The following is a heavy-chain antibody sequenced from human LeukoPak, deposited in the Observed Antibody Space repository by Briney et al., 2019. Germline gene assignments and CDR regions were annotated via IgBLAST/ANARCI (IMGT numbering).Heavy chain of an antibody. J-gene: IGHJ4*02. CDR3: ASFGYNGYDLGY. Sequence: ASVKVSCKASGYTFTSYYMHWVRQAPGQGLEWMGIINPSGGSTSYAQKFQGRVTMTRDTSTSTVYMELSSLRSEVTAVYYCASFGYNGYDLGYWGQGTLVTVSS. D-gene: IGHD5-12*01. CDR2: INPSGGST. V-gene: IGHV1-46*01. CDR1: GYTFTSYY.